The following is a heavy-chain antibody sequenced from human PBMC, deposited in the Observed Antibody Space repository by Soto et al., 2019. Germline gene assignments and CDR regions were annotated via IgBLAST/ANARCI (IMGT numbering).Heavy chain of an antibody. CDR1: GGSFSGYY. J-gene: IGHJ4*02. CDR3: AATLAYCGGDCYSAFDY. V-gene: IGHV4-34*01. D-gene: IGHD2-21*02. Sequence: QVQLQQWGAGLLKPSETLSLTCAVYGGSFSGYYWSWIRQPPGKGLEWIGEINHSGSTNYNPSLKSRVTISVDTSKNQFSLKLSSVTAADTAVYYCAATLAYCGGDCYSAFDYWGQGTLVTVSS. CDR2: INHSGST.